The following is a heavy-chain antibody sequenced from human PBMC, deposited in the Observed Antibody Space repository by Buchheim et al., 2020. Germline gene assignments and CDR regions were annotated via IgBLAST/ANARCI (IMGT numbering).Heavy chain of an antibody. CDR3: ARDPKTTVTTDWYFDL. D-gene: IGHD4-17*01. Sequence: QVQLQESGPGLVKPSQTLSLTCTVSGGSISSGGYYWSWVRQHPGKGLEWIGYIYYSGSTYYNPSLKSRVTISVEPSKNQFSLKRSSVTAADTAVYYCARDPKTTVTTDWYFDLWGRGTL. J-gene: IGHJ2*01. CDR2: IYYSGST. V-gene: IGHV4-31*03. CDR1: GGSISSGGYY.